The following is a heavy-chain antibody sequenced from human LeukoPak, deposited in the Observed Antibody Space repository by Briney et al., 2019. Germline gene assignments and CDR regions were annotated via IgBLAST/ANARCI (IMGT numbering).Heavy chain of an antibody. CDR2: IIPIFGTA. CDR3: ARDIVVVAATHSNWFDP. CDR1: GGTFSSYA. Sequence: SVKVSCKASGGTFSSYAISWVRQAPGQGLEWMGGIIPIFGTANYAQKFQGRVTITADESTSTAYMELSSLRSEDTAVYYCARDIVVVAATHSNWFDPWGQGTLVAVSS. D-gene: IGHD2-15*01. J-gene: IGHJ5*02. V-gene: IGHV1-69*13.